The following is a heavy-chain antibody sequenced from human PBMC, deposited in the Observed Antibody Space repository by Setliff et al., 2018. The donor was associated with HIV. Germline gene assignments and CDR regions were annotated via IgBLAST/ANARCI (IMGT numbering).Heavy chain of an antibody. CDR1: GFTFNDYH. Sequence: PGGSLRLSCVGSGFTFNDYHISWIRQAPGKGLEWISYIGSLGDKEYADSVKGRFTISRDNARNSLYLQMNGLRAEDTAVYYCARGPTTVTNYYYYYMDVWGKGTTVTVSS. J-gene: IGHJ6*03. CDR2: IGSLGDK. D-gene: IGHD4-17*01. V-gene: IGHV3-11*06. CDR3: ARGPTTVTNYYYYYMDV.